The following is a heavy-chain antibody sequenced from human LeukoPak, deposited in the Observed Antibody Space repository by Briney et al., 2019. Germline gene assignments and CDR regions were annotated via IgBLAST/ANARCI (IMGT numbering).Heavy chain of an antibody. D-gene: IGHD3-3*01. V-gene: IGHV1-3*01. Sequence: ASVKVSCKASGYTFTNYAINWVRQAPGQRLEWMGWISAGNGNTKYSQKFQGRVTFTRDTSASTAYMEVSSLRSEDTAVYYCARDSPRFWQWLFYYFDYWGQGTLVTVSS. CDR1: GYTFTNYA. CDR3: ARDSPRFWQWLFYYFDY. CDR2: ISAGNGNT. J-gene: IGHJ4*02.